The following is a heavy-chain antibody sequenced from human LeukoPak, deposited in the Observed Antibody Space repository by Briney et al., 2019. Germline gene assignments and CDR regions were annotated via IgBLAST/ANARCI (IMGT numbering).Heavy chain of an antibody. CDR1: GGSFSGYY. J-gene: IGHJ4*02. CDR2: INHSGST. V-gene: IGHV4-34*01. CDR3: VRHSFSGDLFDY. D-gene: IGHD7-27*01. Sequence: KPSETLSLTCAVYGGSFSGYYWSWIRQPPGKGLEWIGEINHSGSTNYNPSLKSRVTISVDTSENQFSLKLSSVTAADTAVYYCVRHSFSGDLFDYWGQGTLVTVSS.